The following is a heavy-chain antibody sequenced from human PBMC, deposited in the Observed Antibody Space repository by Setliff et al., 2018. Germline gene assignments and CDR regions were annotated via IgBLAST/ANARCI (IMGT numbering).Heavy chain of an antibody. J-gene: IGHJ4*02. V-gene: IGHV4-39*01. D-gene: IGHD6-13*01. CDR3: ARVQQLGTFDY. CDR2: IYNSGST. Sequence: NPSETLSLTCNVSADSISSSYDYWAWIRQPPGKGLEWIGSIYNSGSTYYNPSLKSRVSISVDTSKNQFSLKLSSVTAADTAVYYCARVQQLGTFDYWGQGTLVTVSS. CDR1: ADSISSSYDY.